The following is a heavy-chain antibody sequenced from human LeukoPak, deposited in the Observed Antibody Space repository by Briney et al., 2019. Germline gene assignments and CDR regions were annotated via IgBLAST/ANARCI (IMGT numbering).Heavy chain of an antibody. V-gene: IGHV1-46*01. CDR3: ARKVYASNDYYYEYYLDY. J-gene: IGHJ4*02. D-gene: IGHD3-22*01. CDR1: GYTFTSYY. CDR2: INPSGGST. Sequence: ASVKLSCKASGYTFTSYYMNWARQAPAQGLEWMGIINPSGGSTSYAQKFQGRVTMTRDTPTSTVYMELSSLRSEDTAVYYCARKVYASNDYYYEYYLDYWGQGTLVTVSS.